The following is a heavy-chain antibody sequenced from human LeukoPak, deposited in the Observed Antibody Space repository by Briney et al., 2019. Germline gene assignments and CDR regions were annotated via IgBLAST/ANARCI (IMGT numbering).Heavy chain of an antibody. CDR3: ARDGNSGAYYYYYMDV. J-gene: IGHJ6*03. V-gene: IGHV3-23*01. CDR2: IIGSGGST. D-gene: IGHD6-19*01. Sequence: PGGSLRLSCAASGFTFTNYAMTWVRQAPGKGLEWVSAIIGSGGSTYYADSVKGRFTISRDNSKNTLYLHMDSLRAEDTAVYYCARDGNSGAYYYYYMDVWGKGTTVTVSS. CDR1: GFTFTNYA.